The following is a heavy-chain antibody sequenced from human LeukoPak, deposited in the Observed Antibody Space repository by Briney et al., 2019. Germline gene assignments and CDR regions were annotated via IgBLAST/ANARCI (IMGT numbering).Heavy chain of an antibody. Sequence: ASVKVSCKASGYTFTSYDINWVRQATGQGLEWMGWVNPNSGNTGYAQKFQGRVTMTRNTSISTAYMELSSLRSEDTAVYYCARGRGYDYVWGSYRYPHTFDYWGQGTLVTVSS. D-gene: IGHD3-16*02. CDR1: GYTFTSYD. V-gene: IGHV1-8*01. CDR2: VNPNSGNT. CDR3: ARGRGYDYVWGSYRYPHTFDY. J-gene: IGHJ4*02.